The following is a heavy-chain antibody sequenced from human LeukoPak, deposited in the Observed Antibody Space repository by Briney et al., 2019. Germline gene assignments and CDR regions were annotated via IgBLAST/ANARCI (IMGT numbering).Heavy chain of an antibody. CDR2: ISYDETNE. J-gene: IGHJ5*02. CDR1: GFTFSSYA. V-gene: IGHV3-30-3*01. CDR3: AREVVPAASNWFDP. Sequence: GGSLRLSCTASGFTFSSYAMHWVRQAPGKGLEWVAVISYDETNEFYADSVKGRFTISRDNSKNTLYLQMNSLRPEDTAVYYCAREVVPAASNWFDPWGQGTLVTVSS. D-gene: IGHD2-2*01.